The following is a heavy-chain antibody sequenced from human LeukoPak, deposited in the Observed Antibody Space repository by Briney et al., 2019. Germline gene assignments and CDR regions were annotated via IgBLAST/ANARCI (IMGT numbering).Heavy chain of an antibody. D-gene: IGHD1-26*01. CDR1: GGSISSGGYY. J-gene: IGHJ6*03. CDR2: IYHSGST. V-gene: IGHV4-30-2*01. CDR3: ARGEVRGSYDYYYYYMDV. Sequence: SETLSLTCTVSGGSISSGGYYWSWIRQPPGKGLEWIGYIYHSGSTYYNPSLKSRVTISVDRSKNQFSLKLSSVTAADTAVYYCARGEVRGSYDYYYYYMDVWGKGTTVTVSS.